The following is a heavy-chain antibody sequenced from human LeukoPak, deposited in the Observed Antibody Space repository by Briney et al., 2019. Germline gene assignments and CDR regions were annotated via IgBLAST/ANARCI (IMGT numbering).Heavy chain of an antibody. J-gene: IGHJ4*02. CDR2: VYSGGST. Sequence: GGSLRLSCAASGFTVSSNYMSWVRQAPGKGLEWVSVVYSGGSTHYADSVKGRFTISRDNAKNSLYLQMNSLRAEDSAVYYCAREAMGVTTVDYWGQGTLVTISS. V-gene: IGHV3-53*01. CDR1: GFTVSSNY. D-gene: IGHD4-17*01. CDR3: AREAMGVTTVDY.